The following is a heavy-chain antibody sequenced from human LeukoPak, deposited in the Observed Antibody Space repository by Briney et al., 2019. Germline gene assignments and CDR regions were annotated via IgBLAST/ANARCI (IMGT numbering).Heavy chain of an antibody. CDR2: IYSGGST. V-gene: IGHV3-53*01. D-gene: IGHD6-19*01. CDR3: ARDGEIAVAGTGGY. J-gene: IGHJ4*02. CDR1: GFTVSSNY. Sequence: GGSLRLSCAASGFTVSSNYMSWVRQAPGEGLEWVSVIYSGGSTYYADSVKGRFTISRDNSKNTLYLQMNSLRAEDTAVYYCARDGEIAVAGTGGYWGQGTLVTVSS.